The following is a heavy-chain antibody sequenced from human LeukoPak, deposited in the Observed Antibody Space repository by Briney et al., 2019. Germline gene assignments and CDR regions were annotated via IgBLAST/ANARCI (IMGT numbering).Heavy chain of an antibody. CDR2: INYSGTT. D-gene: IGHD1-26*01. J-gene: IGHJ5*02. CDR1: GCSISSYY. CDR3: ARYSGSLRWFDP. V-gene: IGHV4-59*01. Sequence: SETLSLTCTVSGCSISSYYWSWIRQPPGKGLEWIGYINYSGTTYYNPSLKSRVTISVDTSNNQFSLRLSSATAADTAVYYCARYSGSLRWFDPWGQGTLVTVSS.